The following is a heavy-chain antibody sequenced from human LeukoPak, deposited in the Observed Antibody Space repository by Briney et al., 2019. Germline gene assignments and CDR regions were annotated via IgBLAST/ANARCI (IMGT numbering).Heavy chain of an antibody. CDR1: GYTFTSYG. Sequence: ASVKVSCKASGYTFTSYGISWVRQAPGQGLEWMGWISAYNGNTNYAQKLQGRVTMTTDTFTSTACMELRSLRSDDTAVYYCARTAAERWNWFDPWGQGTLVTVSS. CDR3: ARTAAERWNWFDP. CDR2: ISAYNGNT. D-gene: IGHD6-13*01. J-gene: IGHJ5*02. V-gene: IGHV1-18*01.